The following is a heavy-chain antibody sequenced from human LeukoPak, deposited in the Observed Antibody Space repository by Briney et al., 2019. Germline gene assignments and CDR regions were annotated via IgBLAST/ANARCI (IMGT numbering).Heavy chain of an antibody. V-gene: IGHV4-39*01. CDR1: GGSISSSSYY. D-gene: IGHD6-13*01. CDR3: ARQRGAAADY. J-gene: IGHJ4*02. CDR2: IYYSGST. Sequence: PSETLSLTCTVSGGSISSSSYYWGWIRQPPGKGLEWIGSIYYSGSTYYNPSLKSRVTISVDTSENQFSLKLSSVTAADTAVYYCARQRGAAADYWGQGTLVTVSS.